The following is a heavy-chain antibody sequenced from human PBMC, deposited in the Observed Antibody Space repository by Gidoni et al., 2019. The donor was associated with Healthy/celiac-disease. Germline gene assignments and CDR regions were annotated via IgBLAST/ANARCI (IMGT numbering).Heavy chain of an antibody. V-gene: IGHV4-39*01. D-gene: IGHD1-7*01. CDR3: AKTEELELRQGPLWDY. J-gene: IGHJ4*02. Sequence: QLQLQESGPGLVKPSETLSLTCTVSGGSISSSSYYWGWIRQPPGKGLEWIGSIYYSGSTYYNPSLKSRVTISVDTSKNQFSLKLSSVTAADTAVYYCAKTEELELRQGPLWDYWGQGTLVTVSS. CDR2: IYYSGST. CDR1: GGSISSSSYY.